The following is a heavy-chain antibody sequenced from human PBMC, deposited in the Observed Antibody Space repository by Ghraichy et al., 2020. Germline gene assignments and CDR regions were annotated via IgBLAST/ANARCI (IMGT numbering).Heavy chain of an antibody. CDR3: ARGSIVGGTVKYASDI. CDR1: GYTFRDYY. Sequence: ASVKVSCKSSGYTFRDYYLQWVRQAPGQGLETMGWINPNSGGTNYAQKFQGRVTMTSDTSITTAYMELSRVTSGDTAVYYCARGSIVGGTVKYASDIWGQGTLVTVSS. D-gene: IGHD3-3*02. J-gene: IGHJ3*02. CDR2: INPNSGGT. V-gene: IGHV1-2*02.